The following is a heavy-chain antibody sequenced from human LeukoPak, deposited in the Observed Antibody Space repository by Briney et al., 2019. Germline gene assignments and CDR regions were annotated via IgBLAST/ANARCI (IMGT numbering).Heavy chain of an antibody. V-gene: IGHV4-30-2*01. CDR3: ARVVEGYFDY. J-gene: IGHJ4*02. Sequence: SETLSLTCAVSGGPISSGGYSWSWIRQPPGKGLEWIGYIYHSGSTYYNPSLKSRVTISVDRSKNQFSLKLSSVTAADTAVYYCARVVEGYFDYWGQGTLVTVSS. D-gene: IGHD5-24*01. CDR1: GGPISSGGYS. CDR2: IYHSGST.